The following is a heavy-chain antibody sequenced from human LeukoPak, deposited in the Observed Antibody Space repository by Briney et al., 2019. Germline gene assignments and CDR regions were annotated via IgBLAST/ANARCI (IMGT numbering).Heavy chain of an antibody. CDR2: FFTGGST. J-gene: IGHJ6*02. CDR3: ARGSAVAVAMDV. Sequence: SETLSLTCKVSGGSMGSSYWSWHRQTAAKGLEWIGRFFTGGSTYYNPSLESRVTISVDTSMNQFSLKVTSVTAADTAVYYCARGSAVAVAMDVWGQGTTVIVSS. D-gene: IGHD6-19*01. CDR1: GGSMGSSY. V-gene: IGHV4-4*07.